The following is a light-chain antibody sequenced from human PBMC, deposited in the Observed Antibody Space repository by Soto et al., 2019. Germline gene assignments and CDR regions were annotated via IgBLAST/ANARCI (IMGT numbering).Light chain of an antibody. J-gene: IGKJ1*01. CDR3: QQYNTFPWT. Sequence: DIQVTQSPSTLSASVGDRVTITSRASQSISSWLAWYQQKPGKAPKALIYKASSLESGVPSRFSGSESGTEFTLTISSLQPDDFATYYCQQYNTFPWTFGQGTKVEVK. V-gene: IGKV1-5*03. CDR1: QSISSW. CDR2: KAS.